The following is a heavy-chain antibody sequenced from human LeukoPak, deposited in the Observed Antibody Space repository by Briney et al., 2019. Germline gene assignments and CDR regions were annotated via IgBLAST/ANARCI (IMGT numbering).Heavy chain of an antibody. CDR2: INPNSGGT. CDR3: ARARPICSGGSCYFYWFDP. CDR1: GYTFTGYY. Sequence: GESLKISCKGSGYTFTGYYMHWVRQAPGQGLEWMGWINPNSGGTNYAQKFQGRVTMTRDTSISTAYMELSRLRSDDTAVYYCARARPICSGGSCYFYWFDPWGQGTLVTVSS. V-gene: IGHV1-2*02. D-gene: IGHD2-15*01. J-gene: IGHJ5*02.